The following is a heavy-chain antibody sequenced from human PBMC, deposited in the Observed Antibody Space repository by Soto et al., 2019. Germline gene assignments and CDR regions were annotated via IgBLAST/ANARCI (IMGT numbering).Heavy chain of an antibody. CDR3: ASSTVTTYNWFDP. CDR1: GGSISSGGYY. CDR2: IYYSGST. D-gene: IGHD4-17*01. J-gene: IGHJ5*02. V-gene: IGHV4-30-4*08. Sequence: SETLSLTCTVSGGSISSGGYYWSWIRQHPGKGLEWIGYIYYSGSTYYNPSLKSRVTISVDTSKNQFSLKLSSVTAADTAVYYCASSTVTTYNWFDPWGQGTLVTVSS.